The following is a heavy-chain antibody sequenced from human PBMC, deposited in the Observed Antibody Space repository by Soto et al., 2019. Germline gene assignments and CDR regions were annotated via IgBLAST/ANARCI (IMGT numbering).Heavy chain of an antibody. D-gene: IGHD3-3*02. CDR2: ILPIPGIT. V-gene: IGHV1-69*04. Sequence: GASVKVSCKASGGTFSSHATSWVRQAPGQGLEWMGRILPIPGITNYAQKFQGRVTITADKSTSTAYMELSSLRSEDTAVYYCARDQLLADYYYYYMDVWGKGTTVTVAS. CDR3: ARDQLLADYYYYYMDV. CDR1: GGTFSSHA. J-gene: IGHJ6*03.